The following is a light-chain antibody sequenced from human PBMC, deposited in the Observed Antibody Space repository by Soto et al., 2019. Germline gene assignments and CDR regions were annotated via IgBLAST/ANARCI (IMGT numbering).Light chain of an antibody. V-gene: IGLV2-14*01. J-gene: IGLJ1*01. CDR3: TSYTSSSTNDV. Sequence: QSLLSLPSSLSVSPGHSSTIACTGTSSDVGGYNYVSWYQQQPGKAPKRIIYEVSNRPTGVSNRFSGSKSGHTASLTISGLQSEDEADYFCTSYTSSSTNDVVRTGTKVTV. CDR2: EVS. CDR1: SSDVGGYNY.